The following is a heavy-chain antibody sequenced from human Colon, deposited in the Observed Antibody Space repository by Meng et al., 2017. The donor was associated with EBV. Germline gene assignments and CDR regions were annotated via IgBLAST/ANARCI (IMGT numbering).Heavy chain of an antibody. CDR1: GYTSINYA. Sequence: QVQVVQSGSELKKPGASVKVSCKASGYTSINYAINWVRQAPGQGLEWMGWINTHTGNPTYGQGFTGRFVLSSDTSVSTANLQISSLKAEDTAVYYCARGGPYPDSSGFHWYFDLWGRGTLVTVSS. CDR2: INTHTGNP. CDR3: ARGGPYPDSSGFHWYFDL. D-gene: IGHD3-22*01. J-gene: IGHJ2*01. V-gene: IGHV7-4-1*02.